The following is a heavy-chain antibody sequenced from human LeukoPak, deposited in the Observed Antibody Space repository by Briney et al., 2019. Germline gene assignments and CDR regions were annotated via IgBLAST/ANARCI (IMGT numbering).Heavy chain of an antibody. Sequence: GGSLRLSCAASGFTFNNYGMHWVRQAPGKGLEWVAVISYDGRNIHYPDSVKGRFTISRDISTDTLWLQMDGLRTEDTAVYYCARDSNSYGSGATIDYWGQGTLVTVSS. V-gene: IGHV3-30*03. CDR2: ISYDGRNI. D-gene: IGHD3-10*01. CDR3: ARDSNSYGSGATIDY. CDR1: GFTFNNYG. J-gene: IGHJ4*02.